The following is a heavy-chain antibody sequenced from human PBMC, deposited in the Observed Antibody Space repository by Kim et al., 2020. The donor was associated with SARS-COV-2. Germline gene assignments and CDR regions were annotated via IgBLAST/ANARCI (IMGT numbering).Heavy chain of an antibody. CDR3: ARGPLPRDSSGYYYGYYYYGMDV. J-gene: IGHJ6*02. Sequence: SETLSLTCAVYGGSFSGYYWSWIRQPPGKGLEWIGEINHSGSTNYNPSLKSRVTISVDTSKNQFSLKLSSVTAADTAVYYCARGPLPRDSSGYYYGYYYYGMDVWGQGTTVTVSS. D-gene: IGHD3-22*01. CDR2: INHSGST. CDR1: GGSFSGYY. V-gene: IGHV4-34*01.